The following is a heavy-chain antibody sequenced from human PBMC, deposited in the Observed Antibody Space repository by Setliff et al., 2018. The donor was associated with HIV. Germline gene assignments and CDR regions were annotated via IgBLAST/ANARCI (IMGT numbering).Heavy chain of an antibody. CDR3: ARGGRRWLHQGWFDP. V-gene: IGHV4-4*07. CDR1: IGSISSYY. CDR2: IYSSGNT. Sequence: SETLSLTCTVSIGSISSYYWTWIRQPAGEGLEWIGRIYSSGNTNYNPSLESRVTISVDTSKNQFSLKLSSVTAADTAVYYCARGGRRWLHQGWFDPWGQGTLVTVSS. J-gene: IGHJ5*02. D-gene: IGHD5-12*01.